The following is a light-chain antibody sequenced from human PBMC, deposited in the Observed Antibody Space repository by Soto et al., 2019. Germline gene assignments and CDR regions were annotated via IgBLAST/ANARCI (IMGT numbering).Light chain of an antibody. CDR1: QNVGNS. CDR3: QQYNSWPHT. CDR2: GAS. V-gene: IGKV3-15*01. J-gene: IGKJ1*01. Sequence: IVMSQSLGTLSMSQGQRASISCRASQNVGNSLAWYQQNPGQAPRLLISGASTRATGVPARFSGSGSGTEFTLTISSLQSEDFAVYYCQQYNSWPHTFGHGTKVDIK.